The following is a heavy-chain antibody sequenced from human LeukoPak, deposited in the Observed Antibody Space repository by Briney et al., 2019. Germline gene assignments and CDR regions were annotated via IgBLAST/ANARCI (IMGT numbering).Heavy chain of an antibody. D-gene: IGHD1-26*01. CDR1: GFNFSSYG. CDR3: AKVPYSGSYHDYFFDS. CDR2: VWYDGTTR. V-gene: IGHV3-33*06. J-gene: IGHJ4*02. Sequence: QPGGSLRLSCAASGFNFSSYGMHWVRQAPGKGLEWVALVWYDGTTRHYADSVRGRFTISRDNSKNTLHLQMNGLRAEDTAIYYCAKVPYSGSYHDYFFDSWGQGTLVNVSS.